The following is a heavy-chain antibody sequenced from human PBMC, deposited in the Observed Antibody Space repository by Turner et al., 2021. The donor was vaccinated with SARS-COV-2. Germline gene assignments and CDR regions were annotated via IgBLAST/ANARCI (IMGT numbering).Heavy chain of an antibody. Sequence: VPLLDTGGGLFHPGGTLRVSCASSGFTFSNHAMGWVRQAPGKGLEWVSVISGGGGSTKYADAGNGRCTITSDNSHTTLYLQLNSLRAEDTAVYYCAKDWAICGSGGLDSWGQGTLVTVSS. D-gene: IGHD3-3*01. CDR2: ISGGGGST. CDR3: AKDWAICGSGGLDS. CDR1: GFTFSNHA. J-gene: IGHJ4*02. V-gene: IGHV3-23*01.